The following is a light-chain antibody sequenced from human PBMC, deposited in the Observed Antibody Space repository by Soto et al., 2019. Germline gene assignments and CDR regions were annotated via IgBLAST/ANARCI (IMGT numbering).Light chain of an antibody. CDR1: QSVRSHY. V-gene: IGKV3-20*01. CDR2: GAS. CDR3: QQYGGSPYT. Sequence: EIVLTQSPGTLSLSPGERATLSCRASQSVRSHYLAWYQQKPGQAPRLLIYGASSRATGIPDRFSGTGSGTEFTLSISRLETEDFAVYYGQQYGGSPYTFVQGTKLEIK. J-gene: IGKJ2*01.